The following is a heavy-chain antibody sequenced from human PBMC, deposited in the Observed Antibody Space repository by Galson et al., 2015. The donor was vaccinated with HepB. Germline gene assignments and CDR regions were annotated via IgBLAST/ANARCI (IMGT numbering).Heavy chain of an antibody. J-gene: IGHJ4*02. CDR1: EFTFSSYA. CDR3: ARDWRGSLDY. D-gene: IGHD3-3*01. CDR2: ISSSGGST. Sequence: SLRLSCAASEFTFSSYAMTWVRQAPGKGLEWVSGISSSGGSTYYADSVKGRFTTSRDNSKNTLYLQMNSLRAEDTAVYYCARDWRGSLDYWGQGTLVTVSS. V-gene: IGHV3-23*01.